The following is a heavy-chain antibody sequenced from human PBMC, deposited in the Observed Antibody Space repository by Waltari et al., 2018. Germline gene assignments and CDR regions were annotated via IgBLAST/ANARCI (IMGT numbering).Heavy chain of an antibody. CDR3: AKDLKVEDGDYGY. Sequence: QVQLVESGGGVVQPGGSLRLSCAASGFTFGTYVMPGVRQAPGKGLEWVAFIRYDGSNKYYADSVKGRFTISRDNSKNTLYLQMNSLRAEDTAVYYCAKDLKVEDGDYGYWGQGTLVTVSS. CDR2: IRYDGSNK. V-gene: IGHV3-30*02. CDR1: GFTFGTYV. J-gene: IGHJ4*02. D-gene: IGHD4-17*01.